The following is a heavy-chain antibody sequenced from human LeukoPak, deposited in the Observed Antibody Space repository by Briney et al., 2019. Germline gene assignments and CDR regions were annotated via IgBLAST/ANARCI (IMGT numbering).Heavy chain of an antibody. J-gene: IGHJ4*02. D-gene: IGHD2/OR15-2a*01. V-gene: IGHV3-23*01. CDR1: GFIFSIHP. Sequence: PGGSLSLSWAASGFIFSIHPIAWVRQTPGKGLEWVSAISGSGLRTNYADSARGRFTISRDNSKNTVDLQMDSLRADDTAIYYCASGGIVKFYFDYGGQGTLVTVSS. CDR3: ASGGIVKFYFDY. CDR2: ISGSGLRT.